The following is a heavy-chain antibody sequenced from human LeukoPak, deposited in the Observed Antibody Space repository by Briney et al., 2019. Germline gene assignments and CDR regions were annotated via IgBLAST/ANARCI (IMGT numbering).Heavy chain of an antibody. V-gene: IGHV1-18*01. J-gene: IGHJ4*02. Sequence: ASVKVSCKASGYTFATYGVSWVRQAPGQGLEWMGWISPYNGNTNYAQRLQGRVTMTTDTTTSTAYMELRSLRSDDTAVYYCARAGVAVAGTENDYWGQGTLVTVSS. CDR1: GYTFATYG. CDR3: ARAGVAVAGTENDY. CDR2: ISPYNGNT. D-gene: IGHD6-19*01.